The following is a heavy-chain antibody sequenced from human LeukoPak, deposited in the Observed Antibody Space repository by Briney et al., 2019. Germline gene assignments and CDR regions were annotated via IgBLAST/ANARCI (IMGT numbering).Heavy chain of an antibody. J-gene: IGHJ4*02. CDR1: GYTFTNYA. Sequence: ASVKVSCQMSGYTFTNYAISWMRQAPGQGREWMGWISVRKGNTNYTQKLQDRVTMTTDTSMSTAYMELRSLTSDDTAVYYCARGNDHGDCWIDYWGQGTLVTVSS. CDR3: ARGNDHGDCWIDY. V-gene: IGHV1-18*01. D-gene: IGHD4-17*01. CDR2: ISVRKGNT.